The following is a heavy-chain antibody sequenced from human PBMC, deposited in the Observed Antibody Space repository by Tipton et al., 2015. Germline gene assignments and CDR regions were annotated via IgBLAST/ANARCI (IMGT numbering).Heavy chain of an antibody. Sequence: TLSLTCTVSGGSISRYYWAWIRQSPRKGLECLGYINANGSTVYNPSLRSRLAMSMEAPEKQFSLELSSVTTEDTAVYYCAKRLFSFGVVTNPTFDYWGQGTLVTVSS. CDR3: AKRLFSFGVVTNPTFDY. CDR1: GGSISRYY. D-gene: IGHD3-3*01. J-gene: IGHJ4*02. CDR2: INANGST. V-gene: IGHV4-59*01.